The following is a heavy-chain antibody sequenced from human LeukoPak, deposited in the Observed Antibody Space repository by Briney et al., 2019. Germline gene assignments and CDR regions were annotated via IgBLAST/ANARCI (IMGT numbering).Heavy chain of an antibody. CDR1: GYTFTSYY. V-gene: IGHV1-46*01. CDR2: INPSGGST. J-gene: IGHJ4*02. CDR3: AMNWEAGGVDY. D-gene: IGHD3-16*01. Sequence: ASVKVSCKASGYTFTSYYMHWVRQAPGQGLEWMGIINPSGGSTSYAQKFQGRVTMTRDTSTSTVYMELSSLRSEDTAVYYCAMNWEAGGVDYWGQGTLVTVSS.